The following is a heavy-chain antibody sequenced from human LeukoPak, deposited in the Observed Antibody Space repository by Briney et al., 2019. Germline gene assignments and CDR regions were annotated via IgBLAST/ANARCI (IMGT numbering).Heavy chain of an antibody. CDR3: ARYAYCGGDCYRSSNWYFDL. CDR2: IYYTGNT. D-gene: IGHD2-21*02. CDR1: GVSISSSYSY. Sequence: SETLSLTCTVSGVSISSSYSYWGWIRQPPGMGLEWIGSIYYTGNTYYNASLKSQVSISIDTSKNQFSLKLTSVTAADTAVYYCARYAYCGGDCYRSSNWYFDLWGRGTLVTVSS. V-gene: IGHV4-39*01. J-gene: IGHJ2*01.